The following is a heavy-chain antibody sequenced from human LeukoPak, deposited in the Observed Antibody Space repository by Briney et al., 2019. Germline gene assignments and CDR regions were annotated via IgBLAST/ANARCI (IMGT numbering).Heavy chain of an antibody. CDR2: IIPIFGIA. CDR3: ARDKNYASSGYYYY. D-gene: IGHD3-22*01. V-gene: IGHV1-69*04. Sequence: GASVKVSCKASGGTFTSYAISWVRQAPGQGLEWMGSIIPIFGIANYAQKFQGRVTITADKSTSTAYMELSSLRSEDTAVYYCARDKNYASSGYYYYWGQGTLVTVSS. J-gene: IGHJ4*02. CDR1: GGTFTSYA.